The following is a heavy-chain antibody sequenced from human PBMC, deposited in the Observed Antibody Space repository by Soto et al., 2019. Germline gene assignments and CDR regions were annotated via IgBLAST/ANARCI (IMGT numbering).Heavy chain of an antibody. CDR2: IYYSGNT. CDR3: ASPAGITTFRRDY. D-gene: IGHD1-1*01. Sequence: QLQLQESGPGLVKPSENLSLTCSVSGGSISSPSYYWGWIRQPPGKGLEWIGSIYYSGNTYYNPSLRSRVTIFVDTSRNQFSLKLDSVTAADTSVYFCASPAGITTFRRDYWGQGTLVTVSS. J-gene: IGHJ4*02. CDR1: GGSISSPSYY. V-gene: IGHV4-39*01.